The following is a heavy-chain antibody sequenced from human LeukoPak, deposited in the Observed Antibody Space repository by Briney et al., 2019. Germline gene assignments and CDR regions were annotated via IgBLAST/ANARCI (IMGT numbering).Heavy chain of an antibody. Sequence: GGSLRLSCAASGFTFSSYGMNWVRQAPGKGLEWVAFVRYDGSYNYYANSVEGRFTISRDNSKNTVYLQMNSLRPDDTAVYYCAKDSNYDFWSAYSPYYFDSWGQGTLVTVSS. CDR2: VRYDGSYN. CDR1: GFTFSSYG. V-gene: IGHV3-30*02. D-gene: IGHD3-3*01. CDR3: AKDSNYDFWSAYSPYYFDS. J-gene: IGHJ4*02.